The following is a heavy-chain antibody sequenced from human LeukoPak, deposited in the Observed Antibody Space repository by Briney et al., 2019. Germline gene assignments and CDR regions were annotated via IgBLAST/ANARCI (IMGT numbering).Heavy chain of an antibody. J-gene: IGHJ4*02. CDR2: IYYSGST. CDR3: SRQTHPSSGSYPFDY. Sequence: SETLSLTCTVSGGSISSYYWSWIRQPPGKGLEWIGYIYYSGSTNYNPSLKSRVTISVDTSKNQFSLKLSSVTAADTAVYYCSRQTHPSSGSYPFDYWGRGTLVTVSS. CDR1: GGSISSYY. D-gene: IGHD1-26*01. V-gene: IGHV4-59*01.